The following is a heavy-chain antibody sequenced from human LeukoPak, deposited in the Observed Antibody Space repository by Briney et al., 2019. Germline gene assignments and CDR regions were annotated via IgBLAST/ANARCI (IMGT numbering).Heavy chain of an antibody. CDR3: ARNYGDYNWFDP. Sequence: KPGGSLRLSCAASGFTFSSSAMNWVRQAPGKGLEWASSISSGSTYIYYADSVKGRFTISRDNANNSLYLQMNSLRAEDTAVYYCARNYGDYNWFDPWGQGTLVTVSS. D-gene: IGHD4-17*01. CDR1: GFTFSSSA. V-gene: IGHV3-21*01. CDR2: ISSGSTYI. J-gene: IGHJ5*02.